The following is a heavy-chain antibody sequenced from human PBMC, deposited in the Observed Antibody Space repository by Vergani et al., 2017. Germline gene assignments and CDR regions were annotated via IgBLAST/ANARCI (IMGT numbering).Heavy chain of an antibody. CDR2: INAGNGNT. D-gene: IGHD3-16*02. V-gene: IGHV1-3*01. J-gene: IGHJ4*02. CDR3: AREGFYDYVWGNYRLPGGYYFDY. CDR1: GYTFTSYA. Sequence: QVQLVQSGAEVKKPGASVKVSCKASGYTFTSYAMHWVRQAPGQRLEWMGWINAGNGNTKYSQKFQGRVTITRDTSASTAYMELSSLRSEDTAVYYCAREGFYDYVWGNYRLPGGYYFDYWGQGTLVTVSS.